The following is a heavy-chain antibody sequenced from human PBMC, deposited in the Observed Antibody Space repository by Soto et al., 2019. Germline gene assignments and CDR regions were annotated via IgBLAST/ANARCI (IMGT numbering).Heavy chain of an antibody. CDR1: GFNVGAFA. J-gene: IGHJ4*02. Sequence: GGSLRLSCAASGFNVGAFAVNWVRQAPGKGLEWVSGISVSDAFIYYADSVRGRFSISRDNAKNSLYLQMNSLRAEDPAVYYCARERVILDYWGQGTLVTVSS. CDR2: ISVSDAFI. CDR3: ARERVILDY. V-gene: IGHV3-23*01. D-gene: IGHD3-16*02.